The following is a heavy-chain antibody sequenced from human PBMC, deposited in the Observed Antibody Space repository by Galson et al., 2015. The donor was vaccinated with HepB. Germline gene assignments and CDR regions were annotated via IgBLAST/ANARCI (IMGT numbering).Heavy chain of an antibody. J-gene: IGHJ6*02. CDR2: ISYDGSNK. CDR1: GFTFSSYA. V-gene: IGHV3-30-3*01. CDR3: AREHRYSSSWSYYYYGMDV. Sequence: SLRLSCAASGFTFSSYAMHWVRQAPGKGLEWVAVISYDGSNKYYADSVKGRFTISRDNSKNTLYLQMNSLRAEDTAVYYCAREHRYSSSWSYYYYGMDVWGQGTTVTVSS. D-gene: IGHD6-13*01.